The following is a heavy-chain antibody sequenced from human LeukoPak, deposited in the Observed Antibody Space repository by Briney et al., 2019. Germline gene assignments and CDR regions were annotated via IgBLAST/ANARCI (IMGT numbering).Heavy chain of an antibody. J-gene: IGHJ4*02. D-gene: IGHD3-10*01. CDR2: IRYDGSNQ. CDR1: GGTFSSYA. V-gene: IGHV3-30*02. Sequence: SCKASGGTFSSYAMSWVRQAPGKGLEWVAFIRYDGSNQYYADSVKGRFTISRDNSKNTLYLQLSSLRAEDTAVYYCATVFYYGSGSYFPLGFWGQGTLVTVSS. CDR3: ATVFYYGSGSYFPLGF.